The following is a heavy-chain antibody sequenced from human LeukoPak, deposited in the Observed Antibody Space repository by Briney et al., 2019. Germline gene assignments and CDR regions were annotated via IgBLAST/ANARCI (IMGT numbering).Heavy chain of an antibody. J-gene: IGHJ4*02. V-gene: IGHV3-30*04. CDR2: ISDDGSNK. CDR1: GFTFRTYA. Sequence: PGGSLRLSCAASGFTFRTYAMNWVRQAPGKGLEWVAVISDDGSNKYYAESVKGQFTISRDNSKNMLYLQMNSLRAEDTAVYYCARAFSTTAFDYWGQGTLVTVSS. D-gene: IGHD4-17*01. CDR3: ARAFSTTAFDY.